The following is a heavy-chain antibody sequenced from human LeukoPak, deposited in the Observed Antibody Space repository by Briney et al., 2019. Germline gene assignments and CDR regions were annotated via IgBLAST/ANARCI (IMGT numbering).Heavy chain of an antibody. Sequence: SQTLSLTCTVSGGSISSGDYYWSWIRQPPGKGLEWIGYIYYSGSTYYNPSLKSRVTISVDTSKNQFSLKLSSVTAADTAVYYCARAIALADYYDSSGYSPQYFQRWGQGTLVTGSS. V-gene: IGHV4-30-4*01. CDR3: ARAIALADYYDSSGYSPQYFQR. CDR1: GGSISSGDYY. J-gene: IGHJ1*01. CDR2: IYYSGST. D-gene: IGHD3-22*01.